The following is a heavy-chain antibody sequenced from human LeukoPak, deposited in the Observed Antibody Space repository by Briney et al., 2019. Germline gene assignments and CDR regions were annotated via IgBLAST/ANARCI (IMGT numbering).Heavy chain of an antibody. CDR3: ARHPPPPNVNIVVVPAAMSFDY. J-gene: IGHJ4*02. V-gene: IGHV4-39*01. CDR1: GGSISSSSYY. Sequence: SETLSLTCTVSGGSISSSSYYWGWIRQPPGKGLEWIGSIYYSGSTYYNPSLKSRVTISVDTSKNQFSLKLSSVTAADTAVYYCARHPPPPNVNIVVVPAAMSFDYWGQGTLVTVSS. CDR2: IYYSGST. D-gene: IGHD2-2*01.